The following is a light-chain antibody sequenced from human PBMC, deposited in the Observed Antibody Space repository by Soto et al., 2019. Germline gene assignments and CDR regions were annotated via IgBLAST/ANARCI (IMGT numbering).Light chain of an antibody. CDR3: GPWDSTLSAYVV. CDR1: SSNIGNNY. Sequence: QSVLTQPPSVSAAPGQKVTISCSGSSSNIGNNYVSWYQQLPGTAPKLLIYDNNKRPSGIPDRFSGSKSGTSATLGITGLKTGAEPDYSSGPWDSTLSAYVVFGGGTQLTV. V-gene: IGLV1-51*01. J-gene: IGLJ2*01. CDR2: DNN.